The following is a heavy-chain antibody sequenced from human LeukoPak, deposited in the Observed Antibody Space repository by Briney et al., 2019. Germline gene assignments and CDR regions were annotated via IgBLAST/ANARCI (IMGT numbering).Heavy chain of an antibody. CDR2: ISSSSSYI. CDR1: GFTFRSYS. D-gene: IGHD4-17*01. CDR3: AVATLTTEDY. V-gene: IGHV3-21*01. Sequence: GGSLRLSCAASGFTFRSYSMNWCRQAPGKGLEWVSSISSSSSYIYYADSVKGRFTISRDNAKNSLYLQMNSLRAEDTAVYYCAVATLTTEDYWGQGTLVTVSS. J-gene: IGHJ4*02.